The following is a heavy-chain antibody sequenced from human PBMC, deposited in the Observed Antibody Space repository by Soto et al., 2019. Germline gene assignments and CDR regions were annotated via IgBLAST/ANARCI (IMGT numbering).Heavy chain of an antibody. J-gene: IGHJ4*02. CDR1: GFTFSSYA. Sequence: SLXLSCSASGFTFSSYAMSWVRQSPGKGLEWVSSISVSGGSTYYADSVKGRFTITRDKSKNTLYLQMNSLRAEDTAVYYCAEVYESNGFYYFDSWGQGTLVTVSS. V-gene: IGHV3-23*01. D-gene: IGHD2-8*01. CDR3: AEVYESNGFYYFDS. CDR2: ISVSGGST.